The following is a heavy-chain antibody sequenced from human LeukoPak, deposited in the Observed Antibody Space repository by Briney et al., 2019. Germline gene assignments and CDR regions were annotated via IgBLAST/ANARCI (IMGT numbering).Heavy chain of an antibody. D-gene: IGHD6-13*01. Sequence: GGSLRLSCAASGFTFSSYSMNWVRQAPGKWLEWVSSISSSSSYIYYADSVKGRFTISRDNAKNSLYLQMNSLRAEDTAVYYCARDYSSSWYDYWGQGTLVTVSS. CDR3: ARDYSSSWYDY. CDR2: ISSSSSYI. J-gene: IGHJ4*02. CDR1: GFTFSSYS. V-gene: IGHV3-21*01.